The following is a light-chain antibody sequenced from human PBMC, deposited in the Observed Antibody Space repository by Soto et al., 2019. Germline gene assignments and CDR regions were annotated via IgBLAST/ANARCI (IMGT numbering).Light chain of an antibody. CDR1: QSISSW. J-gene: IGKJ2*01. CDR3: QQYNTYSYT. CDR2: DAS. Sequence: DIQMTQSPSTLSASVGDRVTITCRASQSISSWLAWFQQRPGKAPNLLIYDASTLESGVPSRFSGRGSGTEFTLTISSLQPDDFATYYCQQYNTYSYTFGQGTK. V-gene: IGKV1-5*01.